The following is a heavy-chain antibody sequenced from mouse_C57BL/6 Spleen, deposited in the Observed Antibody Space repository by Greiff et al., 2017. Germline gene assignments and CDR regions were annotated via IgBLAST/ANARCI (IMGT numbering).Heavy chain of an antibody. Sequence: QVTLKESGPGLLQSSQTLSLSCSFSGFSLSTSGMGVSWIRQPPGMGLEWLAHIYWDDDKRYNPSLKSRLTISKYTSRNQVFLKITSVDTADTATYYCARSALSSYGAMGYWGQGASVTVSS. CDR2: IYWDDDK. CDR1: GFSLSTSGMG. J-gene: IGHJ4*01. CDR3: ARSALSSYGAMGY. V-gene: IGHV8-12*01. D-gene: IGHD1-1*01.